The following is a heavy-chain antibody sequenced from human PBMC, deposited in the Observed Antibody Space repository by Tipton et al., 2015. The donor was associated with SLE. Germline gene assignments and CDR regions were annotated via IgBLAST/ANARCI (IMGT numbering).Heavy chain of an antibody. D-gene: IGHD3-3*01. CDR2: ISYDGSNK. V-gene: IGHV3-30*04. J-gene: IGHJ1*01. Sequence: AVSGFTFSSYAMHWVRQAPGKGLEWVAVISYDGSNKYYADSVKGRFTISRDNSKNTLYLQMNSLRAEDTAVYYCARPHYDFWSGYYIGGYFQHWGQGTLVTVSS. CDR1: GFTFSSYA. CDR3: ARPHYDFWSGYYIGGYFQH.